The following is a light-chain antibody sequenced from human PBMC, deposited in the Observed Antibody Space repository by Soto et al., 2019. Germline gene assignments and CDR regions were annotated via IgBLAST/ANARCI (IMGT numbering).Light chain of an antibody. J-gene: IGLJ2*01. CDR3: QTWVTGIQI. CDR2: LNSDGSH. V-gene: IGLV4-69*01. Sequence: QPVLTQSPSASASLGASGKLTCTLSSGHSSYAIAWHQQQPEKGPRYLMKLNSDGSHSKGDGIPDRFSGSSYGAERYLTISRLQSEDEADYYCQTWVTGIQIFGGGTQLTVL. CDR1: SGHSSYA.